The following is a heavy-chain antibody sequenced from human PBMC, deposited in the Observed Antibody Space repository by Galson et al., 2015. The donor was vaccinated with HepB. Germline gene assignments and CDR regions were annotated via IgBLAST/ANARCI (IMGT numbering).Heavy chain of an antibody. V-gene: IGHV3-23*01. CDR2: ISGSGGST. J-gene: IGHJ5*02. CDR3: AKVPPPHYYGSGSYSNWFDP. CDR1: GFTFSSYA. Sequence: SLRLSCAASGFTFSSYAMSWVRQAPGKGLEWVSAISGSGGSTYYADSVKGRFTISRDNSKNTLYLQMNSLRAEDTAVYYCAKVPPPHYYGSGSYSNWFDPWGQGTLVTVSS. D-gene: IGHD3-10*01.